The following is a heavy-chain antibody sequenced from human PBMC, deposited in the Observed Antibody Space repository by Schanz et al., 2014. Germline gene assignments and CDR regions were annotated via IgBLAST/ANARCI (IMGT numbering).Heavy chain of an antibody. CDR3: ARGRTFDY. Sequence: VQSVHSGTEVQKLGASVKVSCQTSGYTFTDYGVIWVRQAPGQGLEWLGWMNPNSGNPGFAQKFRGRVTMTRNTSMSTAYIELHILTSEDTAVYYCARGRTFDYWGQGTLVTVSS. J-gene: IGHJ4*02. V-gene: IGHV1-8*02. CDR1: GYTFTDYG. CDR2: MNPNSGNP.